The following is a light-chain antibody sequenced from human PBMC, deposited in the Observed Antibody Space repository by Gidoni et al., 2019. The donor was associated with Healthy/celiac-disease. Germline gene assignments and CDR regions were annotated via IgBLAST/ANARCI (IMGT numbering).Light chain of an antibody. CDR2: GAS. CDR1: QSVNSN. V-gene: IGKV3-15*01. Sequence: EILMTQSPATLSVSPGERATISCRSSQSVNSNLDWYQQKPGQAPRLLIYGASTRAAGIPARFSGSGSGTEFTLTISSLQSEDFAFYYCKQFNKWPLTFGGGTKVEIK. CDR3: KQFNKWPLT. J-gene: IGKJ4*01.